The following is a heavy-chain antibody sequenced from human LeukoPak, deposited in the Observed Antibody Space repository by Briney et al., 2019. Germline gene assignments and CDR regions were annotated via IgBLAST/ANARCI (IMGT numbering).Heavy chain of an antibody. CDR1: TYTFTGYY. CDR3: ARNADSYGHGDWFDP. D-gene: IGHD5-18*01. Sequence: ASVKVSCKASTYTFTGYYIHWVRQAPGQGLEWMGWINPNTGGTNYAQKFQGRVTMTRDTSISTAYMELSRLRSDDTALYYCARNADSYGHGDWFDPWGQGTLVTVSS. CDR2: INPNTGGT. V-gene: IGHV1-2*02. J-gene: IGHJ5*02.